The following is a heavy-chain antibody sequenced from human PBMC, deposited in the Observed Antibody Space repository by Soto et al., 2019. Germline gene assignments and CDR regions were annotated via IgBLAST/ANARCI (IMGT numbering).Heavy chain of an antibody. Sequence: GSLRLSCAASGFTVSTNYMSWVRQAPGKGLEWVSTVYIGGSTYYADSVKGRFTISRDNSKNTLYLQMSSLRAEDTAVYYCARDRRSGWPFFDYWGQGTLVTVSS. V-gene: IGHV3-66*01. CDR2: VYIGGST. J-gene: IGHJ4*02. CDR1: GFTVSTNY. CDR3: ARDRRSGWPFFDY. D-gene: IGHD6-19*01.